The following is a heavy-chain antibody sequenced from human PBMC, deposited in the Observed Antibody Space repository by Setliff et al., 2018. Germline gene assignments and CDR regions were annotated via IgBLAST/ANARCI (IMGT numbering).Heavy chain of an antibody. Sequence: SETLSLTCSVSGASINRDYWNWIRQPPGKGLEWIGYIHYSGSTNYNPSLKSRVTISFNTSKNQFSLRLTSVTAADAAVYYCARDKGYDSSGYYFYYYYYMDVWGKGTTVTVSS. CDR2: IHYSGST. V-gene: IGHV4-59*01. CDR3: ARDKGYDSSGYYFYYYYYMDV. CDR1: GASINRDY. D-gene: IGHD3-22*01. J-gene: IGHJ6*03.